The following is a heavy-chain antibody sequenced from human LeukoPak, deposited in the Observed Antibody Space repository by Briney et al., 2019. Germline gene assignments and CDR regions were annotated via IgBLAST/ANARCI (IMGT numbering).Heavy chain of an antibody. V-gene: IGHV4-34*01. Sequence: PSETLSLTCAVYGGSFSGYYWSWIRQPPGKGLEWIGEINHSGSTNYNPSLKSRVTISVDTSKNQFSLKLSSVTAADTAVYFCARMATGSSYYGMDVWGQGTTVTVSS. CDR2: INHSGST. J-gene: IGHJ6*02. D-gene: IGHD5-12*01. CDR1: GGSFSGYY. CDR3: ARMATGSSYYGMDV.